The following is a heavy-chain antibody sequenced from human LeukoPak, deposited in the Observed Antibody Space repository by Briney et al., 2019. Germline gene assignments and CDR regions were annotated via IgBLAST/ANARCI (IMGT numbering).Heavy chain of an antibody. D-gene: IGHD5-12*01. V-gene: IGHV1-2*06. CDR3: SASFSGYDRLFDY. CDR1: GYTFTSYY. CDR2: INPNSGGT. J-gene: IGHJ4*02. Sequence: ASVKVSCKASGYTFTSYYMHWVRQAPGQGLEWMGRINPNSGGTNYAQKFQDRVTMTRDTSISTAYMELNRLTSDDTAVYYCSASFSGYDRLFDYWGQGTLVTVSS.